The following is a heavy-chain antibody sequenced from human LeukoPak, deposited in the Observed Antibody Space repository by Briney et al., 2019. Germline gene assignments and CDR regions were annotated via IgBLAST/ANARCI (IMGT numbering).Heavy chain of an antibody. CDR2: IYYSGST. J-gene: IGHJ3*02. D-gene: IGHD2-21*02. V-gene: IGHV4-59*08. CDR3: ARHIVVVTATSDAFDI. CDR1: GGSISSYY. Sequence: SETLSLTCTVSGGSISSYYWSWIRQPPGKGLEWIGYIYYSGSTNYNPSLKSRVTISVDTSKNQFSLKLSSVTAADTAVYYCARHIVVVTATSDAFDIWGQGTMVTVSS.